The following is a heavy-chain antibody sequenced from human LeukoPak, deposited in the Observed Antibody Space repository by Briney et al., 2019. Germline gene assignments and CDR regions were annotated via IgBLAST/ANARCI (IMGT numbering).Heavy chain of an antibody. J-gene: IGHJ4*02. CDR1: GYTFTGYY. CDR2: INPNSGGT. D-gene: IGHD2-21*02. CDR3: ARICGGDCYPDY. V-gene: IGHV1-2*02. Sequence: ASVKVSCKASGYTFTGYYMHWVRQAPGQGLEWMGWINPNSGGTNYAQKFQGRVTMTRDTSISTAYMELSRLRSDDTDVYYCARICGGDCYPDYWGQGTLVTVSS.